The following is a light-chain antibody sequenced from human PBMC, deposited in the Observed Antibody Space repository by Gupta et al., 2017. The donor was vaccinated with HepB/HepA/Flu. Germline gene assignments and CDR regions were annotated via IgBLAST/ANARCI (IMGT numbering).Light chain of an antibody. CDR1: GIGSKS. CDR2: DDS. Sequence: YVLTPPPSVSVAPGKTARITCGGTGIGSKSVHWYQQKSGQAPILVVYDDSHRPSGIPERFSGSNSGDTATLTISRVVAGDEADYYCQVWGSTTDHVFGTGTKVTVL. V-gene: IGLV3-21*03. CDR3: QVWGSTTDHV. J-gene: IGLJ1*01.